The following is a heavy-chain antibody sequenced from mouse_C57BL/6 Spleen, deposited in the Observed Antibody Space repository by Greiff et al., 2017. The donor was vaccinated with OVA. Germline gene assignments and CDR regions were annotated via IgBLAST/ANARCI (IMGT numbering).Heavy chain of an antibody. CDR3: ARSGDDYDEGPSVDY. D-gene: IGHD2-4*01. Sequence: QVHVKQSGAELAKPGASVKLSCKASGYTFTSYWMHWVKQRPGQGLEWIGYINPSSGYTKYNQKFKDKATLTADKSSSTAYMQLSSLTYEDSAVYYCARSGDDYDEGPSVDYWGQGTTLTVSS. J-gene: IGHJ2*01. V-gene: IGHV1-7*01. CDR1: GYTFTSYW. CDR2: INPSSGYT.